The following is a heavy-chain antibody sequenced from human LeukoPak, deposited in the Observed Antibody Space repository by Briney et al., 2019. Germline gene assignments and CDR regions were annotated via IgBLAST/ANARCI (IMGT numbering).Heavy chain of an antibody. CDR1: GGAFSGYY. D-gene: IGHD6-13*01. J-gene: IGHJ4*02. CDR3: ARVGSSWYVDY. CDR2: INHSGHT. Sequence: PSETPSLTCAVYGGAFSGYYWSWIRQPPGKGLEWNGGINHSGHTNYSPALKSRVTISVDTSRSQYSLELSSLNAADTAVYYCARVGSSWYVDYWGQGTLVTVSS. V-gene: IGHV4-34*01.